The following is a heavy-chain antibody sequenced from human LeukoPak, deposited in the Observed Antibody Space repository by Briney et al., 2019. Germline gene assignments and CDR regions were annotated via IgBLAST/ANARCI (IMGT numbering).Heavy chain of an antibody. CDR3: ARDARWLQWRFDY. D-gene: IGHD5-24*01. CDR2: ISSVGSTI. Sequence: GGSLRLSCAASGFTFSSYEMNWVRQAPGKGLEWVPYISSVGSTIYYADSVKGRFTISRDNAKNSLSLQMNSLRAEDTAVYYCARDARWLQWRFDYWGQGTLVTVSS. J-gene: IGHJ4*02. CDR1: GFTFSSYE. V-gene: IGHV3-48*03.